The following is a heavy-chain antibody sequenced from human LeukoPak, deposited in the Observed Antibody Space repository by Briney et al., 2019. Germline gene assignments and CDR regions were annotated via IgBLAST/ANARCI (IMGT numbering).Heavy chain of an antibody. CDR1: GYSISSGYY. V-gene: IGHV4-38-2*02. Sequence: SETLSLTCAVSGYSISSGYYWGWVRQPPGKGLEWIGSIFHTGSSYYNPSLKSPVAISVDTSKNQFSLELSSVTAADTAVYYCARDLGLTISDNWFDPWGQGTLVTVSS. CDR2: IFHTGSS. CDR3: ARDLGLTISDNWFDP. J-gene: IGHJ5*02. D-gene: IGHD3-3*01.